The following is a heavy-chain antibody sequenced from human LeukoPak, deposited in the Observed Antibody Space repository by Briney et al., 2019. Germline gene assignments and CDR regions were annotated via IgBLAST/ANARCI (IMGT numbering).Heavy chain of an antibody. V-gene: IGHV4-34*01. CDR1: GASFSGYS. CDR2: FSHTGSP. J-gene: IGHJ5*02. D-gene: IGHD1-26*01. Sequence: SETLSLTCAISGASFSGYSWTWIRQPPGKGLEWIGEFSHTGSPIYNPSLKGRVNISTDTSKNQFSLRLTSVTAADTAVYYCARRGLLWELLRPWGQGTLVTVSS. CDR3: ARRGLLWELLRP.